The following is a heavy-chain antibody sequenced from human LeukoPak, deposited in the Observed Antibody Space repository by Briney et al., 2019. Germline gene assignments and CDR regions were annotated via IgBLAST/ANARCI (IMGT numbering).Heavy chain of an antibody. D-gene: IGHD3-10*01. V-gene: IGHV3-30*03. J-gene: IGHJ4*02. CDR3: ARDGRTYYYGSGSYYPYYFDY. Sequence: PGGSLRLSCAASGFTFSSYGMHWVRQAPGKGLEWVAVISYDGSNKYYADSVKGRFTISRDNSKNTLYLQMNSLRAEDTAVYYCARDGRTYYYGSGSYYPYYFDYWGQGTLVTVSS. CDR1: GFTFSSYG. CDR2: ISYDGSNK.